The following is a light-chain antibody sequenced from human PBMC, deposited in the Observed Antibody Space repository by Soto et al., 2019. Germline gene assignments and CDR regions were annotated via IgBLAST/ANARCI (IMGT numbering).Light chain of an antibody. Sequence: QPVLTQPPSASGTPGQRVTISCSGSSSNIGSHYVYWYQQLPGTAPKLLIYKNNQRPSGVPDRFSGSKSGTSASLAISGLRSEDDADYYCAAWDDSLSGVVFGGGTKVTVL. CDR1: SSNIGSHY. CDR2: KNN. J-gene: IGLJ2*01. V-gene: IGLV1-47*01. CDR3: AAWDDSLSGVV.